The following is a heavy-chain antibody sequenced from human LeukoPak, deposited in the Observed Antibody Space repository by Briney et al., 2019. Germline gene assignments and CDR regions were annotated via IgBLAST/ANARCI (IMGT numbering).Heavy chain of an antibody. CDR3: ARGTTVVTTSSLRFYYYYYMDV. J-gene: IGHJ6*03. CDR1: GYSISGGYY. V-gene: IGHV4-38-2*02. Sequence: SETLSLTCTVSGYSISGGYYWGWIRQPPGKGLEWIGTIYHSGSTNYNPSLKSRVTISVDTSKNQFSLKLSSVTAADTAVYYCARGTTVVTTSSLRFYYYYYMDVWGKGTTVTVSS. CDR2: IYHSGST. D-gene: IGHD4-23*01.